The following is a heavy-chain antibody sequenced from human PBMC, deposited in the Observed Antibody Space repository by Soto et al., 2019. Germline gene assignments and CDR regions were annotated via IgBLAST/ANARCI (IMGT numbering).Heavy chain of an antibody. CDR2: MSSTSNIA. CDR1: GFTFTDYS. J-gene: IGHJ4*02. Sequence: GGSLRLSCAVSGFTFTDYSMIWVRQAPGKGLEWISYMSSTSNIAYYVDSVNGRFTTSRDNDKNSLYLQMNSLRDEDTAVYYCASCYGDYEFPCEYWGQGTLVTAPQ. CDR3: ASCYGDYEFPCEY. D-gene: IGHD4-17*01. V-gene: IGHV3-48*02.